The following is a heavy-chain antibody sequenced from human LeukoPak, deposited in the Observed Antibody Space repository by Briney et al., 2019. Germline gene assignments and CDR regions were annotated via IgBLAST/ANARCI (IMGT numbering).Heavy chain of an antibody. V-gene: IGHV3-23*01. CDR1: GFTFSSYA. CDR2: ISGSGGST. J-gene: IGHJ4*02. CDR3: AKVKRFTTESPDY. D-gene: IGHD4-17*01. Sequence: GGSLRLSCAASGFTFSSYAMSWVRQAPGKGLEWVSAISGSGGSTYYAACVKGRFHISRDNSKNALYRQMNSLRAEDTAVYYCAKVKRFTTESPDYWGQGTLVTVSS.